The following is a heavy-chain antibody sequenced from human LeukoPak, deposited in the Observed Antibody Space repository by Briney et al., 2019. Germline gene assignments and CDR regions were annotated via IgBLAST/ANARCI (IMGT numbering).Heavy chain of an antibody. CDR2: IHYSGST. D-gene: IGHD3-10*01. Sequence: PSQTLSLTCTVSGGSISSDEYYWSWIRQHPGKGLEWIGYIHYSGSTYYNPSLKGRLTISVDTSKNQFSLELSSVTAADTAVYYCAIQRSYNWYFDLWGRGTLVTVSS. CDR3: AIQRSYNWYFDL. J-gene: IGHJ2*01. V-gene: IGHV4-31*03. CDR1: GGSISSDEYY.